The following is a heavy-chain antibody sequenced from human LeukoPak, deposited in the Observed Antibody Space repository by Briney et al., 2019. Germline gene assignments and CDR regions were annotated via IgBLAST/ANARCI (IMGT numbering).Heavy chain of an antibody. D-gene: IGHD6-19*01. V-gene: IGHV3-30-3*01. CDR1: GFTFSSYA. Sequence: GGSLRLSCAASGFTFSSYAMHWVRQAPGKGLEWVAVISYDGSNKYYADSVKGRFTISRDNSKNTLYLQMNSLRAEDTAVYYCARDLGSSGWPYYYYYGMDVWGQGTTVTVS. CDR3: ARDLGSSGWPYYYYYGMDV. J-gene: IGHJ6*02. CDR2: ISYDGSNK.